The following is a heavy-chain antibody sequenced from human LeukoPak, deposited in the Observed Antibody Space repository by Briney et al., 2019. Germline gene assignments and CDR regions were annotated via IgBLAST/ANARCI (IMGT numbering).Heavy chain of an antibody. Sequence: GSLRLSCAASGFTFSSYAMSWVRQGPGQGLEWVSAISGSGGSTYYADSVKGRFTISRDNSKNTLYLQMNSLRDEDTAVYYCAKDRAFVVVGPWGQGTLVTVSS. V-gene: IGHV3-23*01. CDR1: GFTFSSYA. J-gene: IGHJ5*02. CDR3: AKDRAFVVVGP. CDR2: ISGSGGST. D-gene: IGHD2-2*01.